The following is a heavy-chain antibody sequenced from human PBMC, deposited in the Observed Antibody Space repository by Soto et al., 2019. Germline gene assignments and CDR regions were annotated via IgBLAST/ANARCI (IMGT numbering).Heavy chain of an antibody. Sequence: EVQLLESGGGLVQPGGSLRLSCAASGFTFTNYAMSWARQAPGKGLDWVSVISGSGGNTYYADSVKGRFTISRDNSKNTLYLQMNSLGAEDTAVYYCAKGGDSSRYSYVYYFDYWGQGTLVTVSS. CDR1: GFTFTNYA. D-gene: IGHD3-22*01. CDR2: ISGSGGNT. CDR3: AKGGDSSRYSYVYYFDY. V-gene: IGHV3-23*01. J-gene: IGHJ4*02.